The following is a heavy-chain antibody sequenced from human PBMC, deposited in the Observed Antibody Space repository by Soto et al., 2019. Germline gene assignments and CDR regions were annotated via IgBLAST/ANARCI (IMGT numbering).Heavy chain of an antibody. J-gene: IGHJ4*02. Sequence: EVQLVESGGGLVKPGGSLRLSCAASGFTFSNAWMSWVRQAPGKGLEWVGRIKSKTDGGTTDYAAPVKGRFTISRDDSKNTLYLQMNSLKTEDTAVYDCTTDMKVTMVRGVIRGDYWGQGTLVTVSS. D-gene: IGHD3-10*01. CDR3: TTDMKVTMVRGVIRGDY. CDR1: GFTFSNAW. V-gene: IGHV3-15*01. CDR2: IKSKTDGGTT.